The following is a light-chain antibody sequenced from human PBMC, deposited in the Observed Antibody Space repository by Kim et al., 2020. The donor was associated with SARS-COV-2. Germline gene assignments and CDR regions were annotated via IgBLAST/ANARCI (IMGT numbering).Light chain of an antibody. Sequence: DIQMTQSPSSLSASVGERVTITCRASQTISTYLNWYQQKPGKAPKLLIYAASSLQSGVPSRFSGSGSGTDFTLTISSLQPEDFVSYYCQQTYSAPYTFGQGTKLEI. CDR3: QQTYSAPYT. CDR1: QTISTY. CDR2: AAS. J-gene: IGKJ2*01. V-gene: IGKV1-39*01.